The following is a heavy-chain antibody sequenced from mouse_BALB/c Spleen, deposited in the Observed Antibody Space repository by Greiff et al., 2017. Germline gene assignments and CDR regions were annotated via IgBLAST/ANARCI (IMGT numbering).Heavy chain of an antibody. CDR3: AREGGNYDAMDY. CDR1: GFSLTSYG. J-gene: IGHJ4*01. V-gene: IGHV2-9*02. Sequence: QVQLQQSGPGLVAPSQSLSITCTVSGFSLTSYGVHWVRQPPGKGLEWLGVIWAGGSTNYNSALMSRLRISKDNSKSQVFLKMNSLQTDDTAMYYCAREGGNYDAMDYWGQGTSVTVSA. D-gene: IGHD2-1*01. CDR2: IWAGGST.